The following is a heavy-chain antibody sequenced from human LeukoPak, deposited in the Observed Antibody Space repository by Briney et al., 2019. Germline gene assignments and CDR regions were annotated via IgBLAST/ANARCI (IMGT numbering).Heavy chain of an antibody. D-gene: IGHD2/OR15-2a*01. CDR1: GFALSSHW. J-gene: IGHJ6*02. CDR2: VNRDGSET. CDR3: ARSNGMDV. V-gene: IGHV3-7*03. Sequence: PGGSLRLSCAASGFALSSHWMTWVRQVPGRGPEWVANVNRDGSETYYLDSVKGRFTISKDNAKNSLYLQMNSLRAEDTAPYHCARSNGMDVWGQGTTVIVSS.